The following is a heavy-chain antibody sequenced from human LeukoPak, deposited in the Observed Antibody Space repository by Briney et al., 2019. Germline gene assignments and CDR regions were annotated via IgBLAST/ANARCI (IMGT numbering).Heavy chain of an antibody. CDR1: GYTLTELS. D-gene: IGHD3-10*01. Sequence: ASVKVSCKVSGYTLTELSMHWVRQAPGKGLEWMGGFDPEDGETIYAQKFQGRVTMTEDTSTDTAYMELSSLRSEDTAVYYCATSPYYYGSGSIRFDYWGQGTLVTVSS. CDR2: FDPEDGET. J-gene: IGHJ4*02. V-gene: IGHV1-24*01. CDR3: ATSPYYYGSGSIRFDY.